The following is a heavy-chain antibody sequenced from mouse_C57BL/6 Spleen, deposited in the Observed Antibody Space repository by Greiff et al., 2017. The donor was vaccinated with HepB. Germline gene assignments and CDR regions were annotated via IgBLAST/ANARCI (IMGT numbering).Heavy chain of an antibody. Sequence: EVQLQESEGGLVQPGSSMKLSCTASGFTFSDYYMAWVRQVPEKGLEWVANINYDGSSTYYLDSLKSRFIISRDNAKNILYLQMSSLKSEDTATYYCASGLYGFLAYWGQGTLVTVSA. J-gene: IGHJ3*01. V-gene: IGHV5-16*01. D-gene: IGHD2-2*01. CDR1: GFTFSDYY. CDR2: INYDGSST. CDR3: ASGLYGFLAY.